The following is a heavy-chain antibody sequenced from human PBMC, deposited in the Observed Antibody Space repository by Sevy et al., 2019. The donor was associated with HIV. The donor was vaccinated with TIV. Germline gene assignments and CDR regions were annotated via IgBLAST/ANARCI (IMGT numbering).Heavy chain of an antibody. CDR1: GGSISSYY. CDR2: IYTSGST. J-gene: IGHJ6*02. V-gene: IGHV4-4*07. D-gene: IGHD6-6*01. CDR3: ASGGYSSSSEWYYYYGMDV. Sequence: SETLSLTCTVSGGSISSYYWSWIRQPAGRGLEWIGRIYTSGSTNYNPSLKSRVTMSVDTSKNQFSLKLSSVTAADTAMYYCASGGYSSSSEWYYYYGMDVWGQGTTVTVSS.